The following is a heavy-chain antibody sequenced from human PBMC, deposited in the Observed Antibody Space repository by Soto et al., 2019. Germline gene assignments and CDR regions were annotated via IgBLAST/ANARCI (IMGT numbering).Heavy chain of an antibody. D-gene: IGHD3-10*01. Sequence: EVQLVESGGGLVQPGGSLRLSCAASGFTFSSYWMSWVRQAPGKGLEWVANIKQDGSEKYYVDSVKGRFNISRDNAKNSLYLQMNSLRAEDTAVYYCARLTARDRGGYNWFDPWGQGTLVTVSS. V-gene: IGHV3-7*01. CDR2: IKQDGSEK. CDR3: ARLTARDRGGYNWFDP. CDR1: GFTFSSYW. J-gene: IGHJ5*02.